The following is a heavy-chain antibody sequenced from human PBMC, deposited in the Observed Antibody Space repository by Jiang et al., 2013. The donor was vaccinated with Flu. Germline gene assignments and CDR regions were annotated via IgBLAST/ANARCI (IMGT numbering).Heavy chain of an antibody. CDR1: GFTFSSYA. Sequence: GLVQPGGSLRLSCAASGFTFSSYALTWVRQAPGKGLEWVSAISGSGGSTYYADSVKGRFTISRDNSKNTLYLQMNSLRAEDTAVYYCAKGPYSDWYYFDYWGQGTLVTVSS. D-gene: IGHD3-9*01. CDR2: ISGSGGST. J-gene: IGHJ4*02. V-gene: IGHV3-23*01. CDR3: AKGPYSDWYYFDY.